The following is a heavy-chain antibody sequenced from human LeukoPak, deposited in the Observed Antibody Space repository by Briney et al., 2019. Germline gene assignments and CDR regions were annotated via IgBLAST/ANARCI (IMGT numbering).Heavy chain of an antibody. CDR3: ARDLWYYDSSGYAIGVYFDS. CDR2: INTGSSTI. Sequence: PGRSLRLSCTTSGFTFGDYAMNWVRQAPGKGLEGVSYINTGSSTIYYADSVKGRFTISRDNAKNSLYLQMSSLRAEDTAVYYCARDLWYYDSSGYAIGVYFDSWGQGTLVTVSS. J-gene: IGHJ4*02. V-gene: IGHV3-48*01. D-gene: IGHD3-22*01. CDR1: GFTFGDYA.